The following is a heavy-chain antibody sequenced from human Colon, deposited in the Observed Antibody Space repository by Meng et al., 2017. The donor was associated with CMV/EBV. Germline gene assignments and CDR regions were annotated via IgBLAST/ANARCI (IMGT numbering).Heavy chain of an antibody. Sequence: GESLKISCVVSGVIFSDSVMSWVRQAPGKGLEWVAAISSRGDTRDYADSVTGRFTNSRDNFRNTVILQMSSMKVEGTAVYFCPRGQFLHYFDDWGRGTLVTVSS. CDR3: PRGQFLHYFDD. D-gene: IGHD2/OR15-2a*01. V-gene: IGHV3-23*01. CDR2: ISSRGDTR. CDR1: GVIFSDSV. J-gene: IGHJ4*02.